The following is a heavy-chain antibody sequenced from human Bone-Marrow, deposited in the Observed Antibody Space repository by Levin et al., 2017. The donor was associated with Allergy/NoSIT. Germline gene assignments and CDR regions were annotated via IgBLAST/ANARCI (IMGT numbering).Heavy chain of an antibody. CDR1: GGSINSNTW. V-gene: IGHV4-4*02. CDR3: ATKLTTAAGTFDF. Sequence: SETLSLTCAVSGGSINSNTWWSWVRQPPGKGLEWIGEIHHSGSTNYNQSLKSRVTISVDKSKNQFSLNLSSVTAADTAVYYCATKLTTAAGTFDFWGQGTLVTVSS. J-gene: IGHJ4*02. D-gene: IGHD6-13*01. CDR2: IHHSGST.